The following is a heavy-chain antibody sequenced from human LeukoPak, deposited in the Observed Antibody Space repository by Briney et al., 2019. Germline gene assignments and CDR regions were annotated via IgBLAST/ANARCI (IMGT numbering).Heavy chain of an antibody. J-gene: IGHJ6*03. CDR3: AKVHGGNLYYYYYMDV. CDR1: GFTFSSYG. V-gene: IGHV3-30*02. CDR2: IRYDGSNK. Sequence: GGSLRLSCAASGFTFSSYGMHWVRQAPGKGLEWVAFIRYDGSNKYYADSVKGRFTISRDNSKNTLYLQMNSLRAEDTAVYYCAKVHGGNLYYYYYMDVWGKGTTVTVSS. D-gene: IGHD4-23*01.